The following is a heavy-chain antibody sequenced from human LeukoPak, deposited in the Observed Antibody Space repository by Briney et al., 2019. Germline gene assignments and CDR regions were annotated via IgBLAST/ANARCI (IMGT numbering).Heavy chain of an antibody. V-gene: IGHV4-39*01. CDR1: GGSISSSSYY. CDR2: IYYSGST. D-gene: IGHD4-17*01. CDR3: ARGDYSYFDY. Sequence: SETLSLTCTVSGGSISSSSYYWGWIRQPPGKGLEWIGSIYYSGSTYYNPPLKSRVTISVDTSKNQFSLKLSSVTAADTAVYYCARGDYSYFDYWGQGTLVTVSS. J-gene: IGHJ4*02.